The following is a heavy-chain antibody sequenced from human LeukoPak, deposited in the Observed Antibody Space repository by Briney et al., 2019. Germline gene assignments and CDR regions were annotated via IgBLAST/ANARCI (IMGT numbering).Heavy chain of an antibody. V-gene: IGHV4-34*01. CDR3: ARSGYCSGGSCSYYYYYYMDV. Sequence: SETLSLTCAVYGGSFSGYYWSWIRQPPGKGLEWIGEINHSGSTNYNPSLKSRVTISVDTSKNQFSLKLSSVTAADTAVYYCARSGYCSGGSCSYYYYYYMDVWGKGTTVTVSS. D-gene: IGHD2-15*01. J-gene: IGHJ6*03. CDR1: GGSFSGYY. CDR2: INHSGST.